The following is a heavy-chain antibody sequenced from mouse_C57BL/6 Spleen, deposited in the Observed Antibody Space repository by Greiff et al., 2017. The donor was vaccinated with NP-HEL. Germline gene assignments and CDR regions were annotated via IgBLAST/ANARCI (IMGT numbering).Heavy chain of an antibody. CDR3: ARNGFPTVVAHYYAMDY. Sequence: EVKLMESGGGLVKPGGSLKLSCAASGFTFSDYGMHWVRQAPEKGLEWVAYISSGSSTIYYADTVKGRFTISRDNAKNTLFLQMTSLRSEDTAMYYGARNGFPTVVAHYYAMDYWGQGTSVTVSS. D-gene: IGHD1-1*01. V-gene: IGHV5-17*01. CDR1: GFTFSDYG. CDR2: ISSGSSTI. J-gene: IGHJ4*01.